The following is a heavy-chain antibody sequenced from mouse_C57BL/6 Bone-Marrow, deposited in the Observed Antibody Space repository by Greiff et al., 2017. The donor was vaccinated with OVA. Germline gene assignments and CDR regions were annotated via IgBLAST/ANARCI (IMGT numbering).Heavy chain of an antibody. Sequence: EVQVVESGGDLVKPGGSLKLSCAASGFTFSSYGMSWVRQTPDKRLEWVATISSGGSYTYYPDSVKGRFTISRDNAKNTLYLQMSSLKSEDTAMYYCAGRQYYGSRDWYFDVWGTGTTVTVSS. CDR2: ISSGGSYT. V-gene: IGHV5-6*01. CDR3: AGRQYYGSRDWYFDV. CDR1: GFTFSSYG. D-gene: IGHD1-1*01. J-gene: IGHJ1*03.